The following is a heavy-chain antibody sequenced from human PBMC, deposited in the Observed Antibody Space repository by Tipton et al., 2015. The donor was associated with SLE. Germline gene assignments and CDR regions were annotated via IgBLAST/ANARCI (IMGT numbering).Heavy chain of an antibody. J-gene: IGHJ4*02. CDR1: GFTFSSYE. CDR2: IYHSGST. D-gene: IGHD3-3*01. CDR3: ARGPPYYDFWSGYSALDY. V-gene: IGHV4-38-2*01. Sequence: LRLSCAASGFTFSSYEMNWVRQPPGKGLEWIGSIYHSGSTYYKSSLKSRVTISVDTSKNQFSLKLSSVTAADTAVYYCARGPPYYDFWSGYSALDYWGQGTLVTVSS.